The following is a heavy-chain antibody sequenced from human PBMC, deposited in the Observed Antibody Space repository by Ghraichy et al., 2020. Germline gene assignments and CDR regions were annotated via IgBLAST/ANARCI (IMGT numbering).Heavy chain of an antibody. D-gene: IGHD1-26*01. CDR3: ARDSVGANDI. Sequence: SETLSLTCAVYGGSFSGYYWSWIRQPPGKGLEWIGEINHSGSTNYNPSLKSRVTISVDTSKNQFSLKLSSVTAADTAVYYCARDSVGANDIWGQGTMVTVSS. CDR1: GGSFSGYY. J-gene: IGHJ3*02. V-gene: IGHV4-34*01. CDR2: INHSGST.